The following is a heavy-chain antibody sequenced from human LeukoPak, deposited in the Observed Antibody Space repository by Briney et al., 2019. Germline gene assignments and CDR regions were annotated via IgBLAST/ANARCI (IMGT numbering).Heavy chain of an antibody. CDR2: IYYSGST. V-gene: IGHV4-31*03. D-gene: IGHD2-15*01. CDR3: ARSPPTYCSGGSCYYFDY. Sequence: SQTLSLTCTVSGGSISSNGYYWSWIRQQPGKGLEWIGYIYYSGSTYYNPSLTSRVTISVDTSKNHFSLKLSSVTAADTAIYYCARSPPTYCSGGSCYYFDYWGQGTLVTVSS. J-gene: IGHJ4*02. CDR1: GGSISSNGYY.